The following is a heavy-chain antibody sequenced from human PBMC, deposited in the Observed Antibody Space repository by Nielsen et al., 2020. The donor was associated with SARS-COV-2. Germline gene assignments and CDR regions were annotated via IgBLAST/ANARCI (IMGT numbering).Heavy chain of an antibody. Sequence: GESLKISCAASGFTFSDYYMSWIRQAPGKGLEWVSYISSSSSYTNYADSVKGRFTISRDNAKNSLYLQMNSLRAEDTAVYYCASQTIREDYWGQGTLVTVSS. D-gene: IGHD2-21*01. V-gene: IGHV3-11*03. CDR2: ISSSSSYT. J-gene: IGHJ4*02. CDR3: ASQTIREDY. CDR1: GFTFSDYY.